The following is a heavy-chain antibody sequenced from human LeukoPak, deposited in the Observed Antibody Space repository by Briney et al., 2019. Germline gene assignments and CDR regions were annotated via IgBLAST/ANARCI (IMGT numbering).Heavy chain of an antibody. D-gene: IGHD2-15*01. CDR3: ARRYCSGGSCYIDY. CDR1: GFTFSNFW. J-gene: IGHJ4*02. Sequence: PGGSLRLSCAASGFTFSNFWMHWVRQSPGKGLVWVSRITSDGSNTNYADSVRGRFTISRDNAKNTPYLQMNSLRAEDTAVYYCARRYCSGGSCYIDYWGQGTLVTVSS. CDR2: ITSDGSNT. V-gene: IGHV3-74*01.